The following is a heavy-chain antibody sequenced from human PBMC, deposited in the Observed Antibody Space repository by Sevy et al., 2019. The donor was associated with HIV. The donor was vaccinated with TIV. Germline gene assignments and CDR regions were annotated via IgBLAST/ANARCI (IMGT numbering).Heavy chain of an antibody. CDR1: GYTFTSYG. D-gene: IGHD3-10*01. V-gene: IGHV1-18*04. J-gene: IGHJ4*02. Sequence: ASVKVSCKASGYTFTSYGISWVRQAPGQGLEWMGWISAYNGNTNYAQKLQGRVTMTTDTSTSTAYMELRSLRSDDTAVYYCARARIWVGEANILDYWGQGTLVTVSS. CDR3: ARARIWVGEANILDY. CDR2: ISAYNGNT.